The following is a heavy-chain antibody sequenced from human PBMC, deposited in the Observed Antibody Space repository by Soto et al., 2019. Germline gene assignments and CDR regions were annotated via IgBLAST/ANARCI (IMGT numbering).Heavy chain of an antibody. D-gene: IGHD2-15*01. CDR3: ARSPVYCSGGSCYWHWFDP. V-gene: IGHV4-59*08. CDR2: IYYSGST. J-gene: IGHJ5*02. CDR1: GGSISSYY. Sequence: SETLSLTCTVSGGSISSYYWSWIRQPPGKGLEWIGYIYYSGSTNYNPSLKSRVTISVDTSKNQFSLKLSSVTAADTAVYYCARSPVYCSGGSCYWHWFDPWGQGTLVTVSS.